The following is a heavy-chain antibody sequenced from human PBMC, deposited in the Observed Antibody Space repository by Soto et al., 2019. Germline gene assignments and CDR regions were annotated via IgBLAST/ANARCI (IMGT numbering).Heavy chain of an antibody. D-gene: IGHD6-13*01. V-gene: IGHV3-53*01. Sequence: GGSLRLSCAASGFTVSSNYMSWVRQAPGKGLEWVSVIYSGGSTYYADSVKGRFTISRDNSKNTLYLQMNSLRAADTAVYYCARDLRVVAAAGTVYYYGMDVWGQGTTVTVSS. CDR2: IYSGGST. CDR3: ARDLRVVAAAGTVYYYGMDV. J-gene: IGHJ6*02. CDR1: GFTVSSNY.